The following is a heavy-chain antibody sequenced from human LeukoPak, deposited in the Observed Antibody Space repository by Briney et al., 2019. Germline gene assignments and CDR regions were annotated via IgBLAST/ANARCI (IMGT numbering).Heavy chain of an antibody. CDR3: AKNGYYYDSSGYYYNDY. CDR2: ISYDGSNK. CDR1: GFTFSSYG. D-gene: IGHD3-22*01. V-gene: IGHV3-30*18. Sequence: GGSLRLSCAASGFTFSSYGMHWVRQAPGKGLEWVAVISYDGSNKYYADSVKRPFTISRDNSKNTLYLQMNSLRAEDTAVYYCAKNGYYYDSSGYYYNDYWGQGTLVTVSS. J-gene: IGHJ4*02.